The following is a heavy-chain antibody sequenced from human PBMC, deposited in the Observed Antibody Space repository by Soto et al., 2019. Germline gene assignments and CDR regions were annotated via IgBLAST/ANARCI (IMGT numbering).Heavy chain of an antibody. Sequence: GGSLRLSCAASGFTFSSYAMSWVRQAPGKGLEWVSAISGSGGSTYYADSVKGRFTISRDNSKNTLYLQMNSLRAEDTAVYYCAVSNWGIYYYYGMDVWGQGTTVTVSS. CDR3: AVSNWGIYYYYGMDV. CDR2: ISGSGGST. V-gene: IGHV3-23*01. D-gene: IGHD7-27*01. J-gene: IGHJ6*02. CDR1: GFTFSSYA.